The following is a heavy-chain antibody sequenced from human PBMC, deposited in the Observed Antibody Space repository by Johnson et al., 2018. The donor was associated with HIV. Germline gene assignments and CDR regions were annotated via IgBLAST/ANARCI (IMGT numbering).Heavy chain of an antibody. CDR1: GFTFSSYW. D-gene: IGHD6-13*01. CDR2: IKQDGSEK. Sequence: EVQLVESVGGLVQPGGSLRLSCAASGFTFSSYWMSWVRQAPGKGLEWVANIKQDGSEKYYVDSVKGRFTISRDNAKNSLYLQMNSLRAEDTAVYYCARDEYPLRAAAWKSAFDNWGQGTMVTVSS. J-gene: IGHJ3*02. V-gene: IGHV3-7*01. CDR3: ARDEYPLRAAAWKSAFDN.